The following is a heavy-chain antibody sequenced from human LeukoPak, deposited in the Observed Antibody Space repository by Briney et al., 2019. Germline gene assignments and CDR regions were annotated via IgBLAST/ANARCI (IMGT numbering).Heavy chain of an antibody. D-gene: IGHD3-10*01. CDR3: ARSYFGEPADH. J-gene: IGHJ4*02. CDR2: IEYDERKK. CDR1: RFTFSGFT. Sequence: GRSLRLSCEASRFTFSGFTMHWVRQAPGKGLEWVAAIEYDERKKHYADFVKGRFSTSRDNSRNTLYLQMNSLRPEDTALYYCARSYFGEPADHWGQGTLVTVSS. V-gene: IGHV3-30*04.